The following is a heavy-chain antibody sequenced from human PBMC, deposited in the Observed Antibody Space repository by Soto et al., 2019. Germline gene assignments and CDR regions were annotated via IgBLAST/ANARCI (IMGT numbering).Heavy chain of an antibody. CDR1: GYTFTSYD. Sequence: QVQLVQSGAEVKKPGASVKVYCKASGYTFTSYDINWVRQATGQGLEWMGWMNPNSGNTGYAQKFQGRVTMTRNTSISTAYMELSSLRSEDTAVYYCARGGIYCSSTSCYHVDWGQGTLVTVSS. V-gene: IGHV1-8*01. J-gene: IGHJ4*02. D-gene: IGHD2-2*01. CDR2: MNPNSGNT. CDR3: ARGGIYCSSTSCYHVD.